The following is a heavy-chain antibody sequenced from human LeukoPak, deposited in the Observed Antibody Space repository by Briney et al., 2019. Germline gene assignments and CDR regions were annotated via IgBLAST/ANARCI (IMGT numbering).Heavy chain of an antibody. D-gene: IGHD2-15*01. Sequence: PSETLSLTCTVSGGSISTSNYYWGWIRQPPGKGLEWIGNIFYSGSTYYSPSLKSRVTISVDTSKNQFSLKLSSVTAADTAVYYCARATGIWESYYYYYYMDVWGKGTTVTISS. CDR1: GGSISTSNYY. CDR3: ARATGIWESYYYYYYMDV. J-gene: IGHJ6*03. V-gene: IGHV4-39*07. CDR2: IFYSGST.